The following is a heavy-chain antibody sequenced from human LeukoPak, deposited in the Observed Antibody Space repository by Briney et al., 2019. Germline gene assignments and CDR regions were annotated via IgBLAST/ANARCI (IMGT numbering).Heavy chain of an antibody. D-gene: IGHD6-19*01. V-gene: IGHV3-23*01. CDR2: ISGSGGST. J-gene: IGHJ2*01. Sequence: PGGSLRLSCAASGFTFSSYAMSWVRQAPGKGLEWVSAISGSGGSTYYADSVKGRFTISRDNSKNTLYLQMNSLRAEDTAVYYCAKDGYSSGWYSWYFDLWGRGTLVTVSS. CDR3: AKDGYSSGWYSWYFDL. CDR1: GFTFSSYA.